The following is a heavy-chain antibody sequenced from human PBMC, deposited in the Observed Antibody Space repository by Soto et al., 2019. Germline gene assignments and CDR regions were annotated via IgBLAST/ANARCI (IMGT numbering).Heavy chain of an antibody. CDR2: IIPIFGTA. Sequence: QVQLVQSGAEVKKPGSSVKVSCKASGGTVSSYAISWVRQAPGQGLEWMGGIIPIFGTANYAQKFQGRVTITADESTSTAYMELSSLRSEDTAVYYCARAGRYYYDSSCYPYYFDYWGQGTLVTVSS. CDR3: ARAGRYYYDSSCYPYYFDY. D-gene: IGHD3-22*01. CDR1: GGTVSSYA. V-gene: IGHV1-69*01. J-gene: IGHJ4*02.